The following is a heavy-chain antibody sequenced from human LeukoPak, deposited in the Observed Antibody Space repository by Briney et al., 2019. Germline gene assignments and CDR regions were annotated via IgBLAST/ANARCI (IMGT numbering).Heavy chain of an antibody. D-gene: IGHD3-22*01. Sequence: SETLSLTCTVSGGSISSYYWSWIRQPPGKGLEWIGYIYYSGSTNYNPSLKSRVTISVDTSKNQFSLKLSSVTAADTAVYCCARSRYYDSSGYYYYYGMDVWGQGTTVTVSS. CDR2: IYYSGST. CDR3: ARSRYYDSSGYYYYYGMDV. CDR1: GGSISSYY. V-gene: IGHV4-59*08. J-gene: IGHJ6*02.